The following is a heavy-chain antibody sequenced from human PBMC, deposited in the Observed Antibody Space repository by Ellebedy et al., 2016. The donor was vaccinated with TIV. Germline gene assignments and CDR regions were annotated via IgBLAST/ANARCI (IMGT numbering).Heavy chain of an antibody. CDR1: GFTFSSYA. CDR2: VSYDGNDK. Sequence: GGSLRLSCAASGFTFSSYAMSWVRQAPGKGLEWVAIVSYDGNDKNYADSVKGRFTISRDKSKNTLYLQMNSLRAEDTAVYYCARVFESYSIDYWGQGTLVTVSS. J-gene: IGHJ4*02. V-gene: IGHV3-30-3*01. CDR3: ARVFESYSIDY. D-gene: IGHD1-26*01.